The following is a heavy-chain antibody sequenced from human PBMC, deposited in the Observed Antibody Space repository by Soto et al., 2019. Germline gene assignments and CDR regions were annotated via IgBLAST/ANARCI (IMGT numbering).Heavy chain of an antibody. Sequence: EVQLLESGGDLVQPGRSLRLSCAASGFTFSGYAMSWVRQAPGKGLEWVSVIHGGGNSAYYADSVKGRFTISRDNSKNTLYLQMSSLRGEDTAVYYCAKNGGRVTTSWHLDYWGQGTLVTVSS. J-gene: IGHJ4*02. D-gene: IGHD4-17*01. CDR1: GFTFSGYA. CDR3: AKNGGRVTTSWHLDY. V-gene: IGHV3-23*01. CDR2: IHGGGNSA.